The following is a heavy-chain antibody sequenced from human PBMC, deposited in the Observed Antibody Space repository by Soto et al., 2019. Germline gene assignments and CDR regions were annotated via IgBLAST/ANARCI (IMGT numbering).Heavy chain of an antibody. CDR1: GGTFNSYD. CDR2: IIPIVETP. J-gene: IGHJ5*02. CDR3: ARLSRPNYYDTSGFFKDNWFDP. Sequence: SVKVSCKASGGTFNSYDINWVRQAPGQGLEWMGGIIPIVETPKYAQKFQGRVTITADESTNTVYMELSSLKSEDTAMYYCARLSRPNYYDTSGFFKDNWFDPWGQGTLVTVSS. D-gene: IGHD3-22*01. V-gene: IGHV1-69*13.